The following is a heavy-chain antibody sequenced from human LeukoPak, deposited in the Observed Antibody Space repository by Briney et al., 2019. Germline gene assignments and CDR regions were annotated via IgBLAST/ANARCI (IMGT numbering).Heavy chain of an antibody. Sequence: PSETLSLTCTVSGGSISSSSYYWGWIRQPSGKGLEWIGSIYYSGSTYYNPSLKSRVTISVDTSKNQFSLKLSSVTAADTAVYYCARGIVGATTAEYFQHWGQGTLVTVSS. V-gene: IGHV4-39*07. CDR1: GGSISSSSYY. CDR2: IYYSGST. D-gene: IGHD1-26*01. CDR3: ARGIVGATTAEYFQH. J-gene: IGHJ1*01.